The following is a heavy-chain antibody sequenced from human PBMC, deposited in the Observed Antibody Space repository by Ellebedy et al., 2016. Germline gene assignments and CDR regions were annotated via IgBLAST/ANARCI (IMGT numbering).Heavy chain of an antibody. D-gene: IGHD5-24*01. CDR3: ARQNRDGYNLDY. CDR2: IYYSGST. J-gene: IGHJ4*02. Sequence: GSLRLXXTVSGGSVSSGSYYWSWIRQPPGKGLEWIGSIYYSGSTYYNPSLKSRVTISVDTSKNQFSLKLSSVTAADTAVYYCARQNRDGYNLDYWGQGTLVTVSS. V-gene: IGHV4-39*01. CDR1: GGSVSSGSYY.